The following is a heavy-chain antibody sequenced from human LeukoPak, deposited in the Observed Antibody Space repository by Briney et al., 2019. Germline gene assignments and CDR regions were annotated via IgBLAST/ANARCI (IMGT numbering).Heavy chain of an antibody. J-gene: IGHJ4*02. Sequence: GSLRLSCAASGFTFSSYAMHWVRQAPGKGLEYVSAISSNGGSTYYANSVKGRFTISRDNSKNTLYLQMGSLRAEDMAVYYCARAGGDYWGQGTLVTVSS. CDR3: ARAGGDY. CDR1: GFTFSSYA. V-gene: IGHV3-64*01. D-gene: IGHD3-16*01. CDR2: ISSNGGST.